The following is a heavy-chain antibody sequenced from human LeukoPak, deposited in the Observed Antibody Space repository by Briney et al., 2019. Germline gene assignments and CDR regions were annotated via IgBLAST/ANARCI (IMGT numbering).Heavy chain of an antibody. D-gene: IGHD6-19*01. J-gene: IGHJ4*02. V-gene: IGHV1-46*01. CDR2: INPSGGST. CDR3: ARERGIAVSNRREPYFEY. CDR1: GYTFTSYY. Sequence: ASVKVSCKASGYTFTSYYMHWVRRAPGQGLEWMGIINPSGGSTSYAQKFQGRVTMTRDTSTSTVYMELSSLRSEDTAVYYCARERGIAVSNRREPYFEYWGQGTLVTVSS.